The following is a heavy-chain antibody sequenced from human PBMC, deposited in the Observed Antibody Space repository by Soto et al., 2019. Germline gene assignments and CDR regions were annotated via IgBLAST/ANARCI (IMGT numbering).Heavy chain of an antibody. V-gene: IGHV4-39*01. Sequence: QLQLQESGPGLVKPSETLSLTCTVSGGSISSSSYYWGWIRQPPGKGLEWIGSIYYSGSTYYNPSLKSRVTISVDTSKNQFSLKLSSVTSADTAVYYCARLVYGVQPTDYYYYYMDVWGKGTTVTVSS. CDR1: GGSISSSSYY. CDR3: ARLVYGVQPTDYYYYYMDV. D-gene: IGHD4-17*01. CDR2: IYYSGST. J-gene: IGHJ6*03.